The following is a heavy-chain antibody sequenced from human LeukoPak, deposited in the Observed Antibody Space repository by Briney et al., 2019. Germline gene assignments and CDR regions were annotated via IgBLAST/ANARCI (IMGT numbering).Heavy chain of an antibody. CDR1: GFTFSSYA. V-gene: IGHV3-23*01. D-gene: IGHD6-19*01. Sequence: SGGSLRLSCAASGFTFSSYAMSWVRQAPGKGLEWVSAISGSGGSTYYADSVKGRFTISRDNSKNTLYLQMNSLRAEDTAVYYCANQRGRGWPFDYWGQGTLVTVSS. CDR3: ANQRGRGWPFDY. J-gene: IGHJ4*02. CDR2: ISGSGGST.